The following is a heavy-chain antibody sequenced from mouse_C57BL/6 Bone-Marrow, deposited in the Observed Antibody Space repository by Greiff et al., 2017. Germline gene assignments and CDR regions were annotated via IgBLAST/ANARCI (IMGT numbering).Heavy chain of an antibody. Sequence: QVQLQQSGAELARPGASVKLSCKASGYTFTSYGMRWVKQRPGQGLEWIGEIYPRSGNTYYNEKFKGKATLTADKSSSTAYMELRSLTSEDSAVYFCARGGECAYFDYWGQGTTLTVSA. J-gene: IGHJ2*01. CDR1: GYTFTSYG. CDR2: IYPRSGNT. CDR3: ARGGECAYFDY. V-gene: IGHV1-81*01.